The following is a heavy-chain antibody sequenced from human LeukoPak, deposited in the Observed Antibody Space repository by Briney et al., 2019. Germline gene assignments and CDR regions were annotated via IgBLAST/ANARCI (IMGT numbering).Heavy chain of an antibody. CDR2: IYYRGST. J-gene: IGHJ4*02. Sequence: PSETLSLTCTASGGSISSYYWTWIRQPPGKELECLEYIYYRGSTNYNPSLKSRVTIATSKNQFSLKLSSVTAADTAVYYCARNYYDSRDYEYYFDYWGQGTLVTVSS. D-gene: IGHD3-22*01. CDR3: ARNYYDSRDYEYYFDY. V-gene: IGHV4-59*01. CDR1: GGSISSYY.